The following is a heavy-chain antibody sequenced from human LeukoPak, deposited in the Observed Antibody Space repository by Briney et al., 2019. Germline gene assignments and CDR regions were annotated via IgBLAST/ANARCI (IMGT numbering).Heavy chain of an antibody. Sequence: GGSLRLSCAASGFTFDDYAMHWVRQAPGKGLEWVSAISGSGGSTYYADSVKGRFTISRDNSKNTLYLQMNSLRAEDTAVYYCAKDKQQLTPYYFDYWGQGTLVTVSS. CDR3: AKDKQQLTPYYFDY. V-gene: IGHV3-23*01. D-gene: IGHD6-13*01. J-gene: IGHJ4*02. CDR1: GFTFDDYA. CDR2: ISGSGGST.